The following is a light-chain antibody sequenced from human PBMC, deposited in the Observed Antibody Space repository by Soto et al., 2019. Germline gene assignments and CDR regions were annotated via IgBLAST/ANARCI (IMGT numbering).Light chain of an antibody. CDR1: SSDVGGYNY. Sequence: QCVLNRPASVNGSPGQAITISCTGTSSDVGGYNYVSWYQQHPGKAPKLMIYEVSNRPSGVSNRFSGSKSGNTASLTISGLQAEDEADYYCSSYTSSSTPLYVFGTGNKVTV. CDR2: EVS. J-gene: IGLJ1*01. CDR3: SSYTSSSTPLYV. V-gene: IGLV2-14*01.